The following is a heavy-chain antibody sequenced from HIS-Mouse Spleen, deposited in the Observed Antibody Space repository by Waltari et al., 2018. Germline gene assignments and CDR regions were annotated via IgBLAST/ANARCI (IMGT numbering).Heavy chain of an antibody. Sequence: QVQLQESGPGLVKPSETLSLTCTVSGGSISSYYWSWIRQPAGKGLEWIGRIYTSGSTHSNPSLTSRVTMSVYTSKNQFSLKLSSVTAADTAVYYCARDFHDFWSGYYGGDKKHDAFDIWGQGTMVTVSS. CDR2: IYTSGST. CDR3: ARDFHDFWSGYYGGDKKHDAFDI. D-gene: IGHD3-3*01. V-gene: IGHV4-4*07. J-gene: IGHJ3*02. CDR1: GGSISSYY.